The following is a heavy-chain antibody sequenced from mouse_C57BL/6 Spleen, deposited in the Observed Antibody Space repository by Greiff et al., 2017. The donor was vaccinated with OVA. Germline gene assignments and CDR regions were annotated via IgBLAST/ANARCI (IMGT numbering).Heavy chain of an antibody. CDR1: GYTFTSYW. V-gene: IGHV1-55*01. Sequence: QVQLQQPGAELVKPGASVKMSCKASGYTFTSYWITWVKQRPGQGLEWIGDIYPGSGSTNYNEKFKSKAPLTVDTSSSTAYMQLSSLTSEDSAVYYCARHGSSYSYAMDYWGQGTSVTVSS. CDR3: ARHGSSYSYAMDY. D-gene: IGHD1-1*01. J-gene: IGHJ4*01. CDR2: IYPGSGST.